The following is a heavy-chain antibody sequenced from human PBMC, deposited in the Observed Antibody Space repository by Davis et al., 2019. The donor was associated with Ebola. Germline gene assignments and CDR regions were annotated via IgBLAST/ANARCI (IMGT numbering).Heavy chain of an antibody. CDR1: GFTFSSFA. CDR3: TKGCGSSGWYWFDP. D-gene: IGHD6-13*01. V-gene: IGHV3-23*01. CDR2: ISGNAGRT. J-gene: IGHJ5*02. Sequence: GESLKISCAASGFTFSSFAMSWVRQAPGKGLEWVSISGNAGRTYHADSVKGRFTISRDNSKNTLSLEMSSLRAEDTAIYYCTKGCGSSGWYWFDPWGQGTLVTVSS.